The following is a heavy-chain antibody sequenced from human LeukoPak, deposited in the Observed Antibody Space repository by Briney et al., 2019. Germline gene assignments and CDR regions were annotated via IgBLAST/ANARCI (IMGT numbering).Heavy chain of an antibody. CDR1: GYSISSGYA. J-gene: IGHJ4*02. D-gene: IGHD3-16*02. V-gene: IGHV4-38-2*02. CDR2: SRHNVNT. Sequence: SETLSLTCTVSGYSISSGYAWAWIRQPPGQGLEWIASSRHNVNTRYNPSLMSRVSMSIDTSKNQLSLKLTSVTAADTAVYYCAREDWGSYLYWGQGTLVTVSS. CDR3: AREDWGSYLY.